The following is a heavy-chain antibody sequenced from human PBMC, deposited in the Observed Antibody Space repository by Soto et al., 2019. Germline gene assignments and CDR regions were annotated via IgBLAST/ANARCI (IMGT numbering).Heavy chain of an antibody. V-gene: IGHV3-30-3*01. CDR1: GFTFRSYA. Sequence: PGGSLRLSCSASGFTFRSYAMHWVRQAPGKGLEWVAVMSYDGSNKYYADSVKGRFTISRDVSKNTLFLQMNSLTAGDTAIYSCARAGYYGSGRYHFSGVDVWGPGTPVTVSS. CDR3: ARAGYYGSGRYHFSGVDV. D-gene: IGHD3-10*01. J-gene: IGHJ6*02. CDR2: MSYDGSNK.